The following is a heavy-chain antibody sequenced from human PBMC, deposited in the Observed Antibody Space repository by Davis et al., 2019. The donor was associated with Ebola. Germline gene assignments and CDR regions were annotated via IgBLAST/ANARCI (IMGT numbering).Heavy chain of an antibody. CDR3: ARSTIYWFDP. J-gene: IGHJ5*02. V-gene: IGHV1-18*01. CDR2: ISAYNGNT. D-gene: IGHD2-21*01. Sequence: ASVKVSCKASGGTFSSYAISWVRQAPGQGLEWMGWISAYNGNTNYAQKLQGRVTMTTDTSTSTAYMELRSLRSDDTAVYYCARSTIYWFDPWGQGTLVTVSS. CDR1: GGTFSSYA.